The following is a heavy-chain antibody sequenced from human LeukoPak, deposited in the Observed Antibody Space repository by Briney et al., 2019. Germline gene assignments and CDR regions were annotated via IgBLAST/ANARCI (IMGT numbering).Heavy chain of an antibody. CDR1: GGSIRSYY. V-gene: IGHV4-59*01. CDR2: IYYSGST. CDR3: ARHRDDSSGETDY. D-gene: IGHD3-22*01. J-gene: IGHJ4*02. Sequence: SETLSLTCTVSGGSIRSYYWSWIRQPPGKGLEWIGYIYYSGSTNYNPSLKSRVTISVDTSKNQFSLKLSSVTATDTAVYYCARHRDDSSGETDYWGQGTLVTVSS.